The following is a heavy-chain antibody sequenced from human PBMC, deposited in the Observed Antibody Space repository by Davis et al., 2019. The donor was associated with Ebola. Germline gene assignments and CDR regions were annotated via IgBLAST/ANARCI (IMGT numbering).Heavy chain of an antibody. J-gene: IGHJ4*02. CDR1: GYTFTSYG. CDR2: ISAYNGNT. D-gene: IGHD3-16*02. V-gene: IGHV1-18*01. Sequence: ASVKVSCKASGYTFTSYGISWVRQAPGQGLVWMGWISAYNGNTNYAQKLQGRVTMTTDTSTSTAYMELRSLRSDDTAVYYCARDVMITFGGVIVETYYFDYWGQGSLVTVSS. CDR3: ARDVMITFGGVIVETYYFDY.